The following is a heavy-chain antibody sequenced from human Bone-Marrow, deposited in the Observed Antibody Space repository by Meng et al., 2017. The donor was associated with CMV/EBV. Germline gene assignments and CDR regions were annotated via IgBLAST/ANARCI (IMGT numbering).Heavy chain of an antibody. CDR3: AREYYDFWSGWKRNYYYYGMDV. CDR1: GFTFSSYW. Sequence: GESLKISCAASGFTFSSYWMHWVRQAPGKGLVWVSRINSDGSSTSYADSVKGRFTISRDNSKNTLYLQMNSLRAEDTAVYYCAREYYDFWSGWKRNYYYYGMDVWGQGTTVTGSS. J-gene: IGHJ6*01. CDR2: INSDGSST. D-gene: IGHD3-3*01. V-gene: IGHV3-74*01.